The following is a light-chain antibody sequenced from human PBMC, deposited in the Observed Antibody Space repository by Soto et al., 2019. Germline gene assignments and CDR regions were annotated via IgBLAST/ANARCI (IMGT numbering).Light chain of an antibody. Sequence: DIQMTQYPSILSASVGGRVTITCRASQSVDRWVAWYQQKPGKAPRLLIHRASILESGVPSRFSGSGSGRDFTLTITNLQPDDIATYYCQQYGGDFRTFGLGSKVEIK. CDR3: QQYGGDFRT. CDR2: RAS. V-gene: IGKV1-5*03. J-gene: IGKJ1*01. CDR1: QSVDRW.